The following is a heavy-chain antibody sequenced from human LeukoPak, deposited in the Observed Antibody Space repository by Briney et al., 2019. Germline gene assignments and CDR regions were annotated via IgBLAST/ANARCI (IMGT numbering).Heavy chain of an antibody. CDR1: GFTFSSYS. Sequence: GGSLRLSCAASGFTFSSYSMNWVRQAPGKGLEWVSSISSSSSYIYYADSVKGRFTISRDNAKNSLYLQMNSLRAEDTAVYYCARGLVGVVPAATTWGQGTLVTVSS. D-gene: IGHD2-2*01. J-gene: IGHJ5*02. V-gene: IGHV3-21*01. CDR2: ISSSSSYI. CDR3: ARGLVGVVPAATT.